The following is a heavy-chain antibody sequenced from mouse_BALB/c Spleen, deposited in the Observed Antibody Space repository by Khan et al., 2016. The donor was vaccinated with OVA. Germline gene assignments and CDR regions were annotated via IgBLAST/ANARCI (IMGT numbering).Heavy chain of an antibody. CDR2: IRYDGNS. Sequence: EVQLQESGPGLVKPSQSLSLTCSVTGYSITSGYFWNWIRQFPGNTLEWMGYIRYDGNSNYNPSLKNRISITRDTSKNQFFLKLNSVTHEDTATCDCARGGGSGTALFAYWGQGTLVTVSA. V-gene: IGHV3-6*02. J-gene: IGHJ3*01. CDR3: ARGGGSGTALFAY. CDR1: GYSITSGYF. D-gene: IGHD3-1*01.